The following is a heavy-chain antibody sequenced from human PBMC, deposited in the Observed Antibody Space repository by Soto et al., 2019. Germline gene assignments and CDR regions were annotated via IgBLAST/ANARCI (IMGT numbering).Heavy chain of an antibody. J-gene: IGHJ6*03. Sequence: QVQLQQWGAGLLKPSETLSLTCAVYGGSFSGYYWSWIRQPPGKGLEWIGEINHSGSTNYNPSLKSRVTISVDTSKNPFSLKLSSVTAADTAVYYCARGPYYYYYMDVWGKGTTVTVSS. V-gene: IGHV4-34*01. CDR3: ARGPYYYYYMDV. CDR2: INHSGST. CDR1: GGSFSGYY.